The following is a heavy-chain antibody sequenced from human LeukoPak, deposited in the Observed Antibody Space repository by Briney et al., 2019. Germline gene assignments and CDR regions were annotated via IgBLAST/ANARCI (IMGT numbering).Heavy chain of an antibody. D-gene: IGHD3-22*01. Sequence: GGSLRLSCAASGFTFSSYSMNWVRQAPGKGLEGVSYISGGSNYIYYADSVKGRFTISRDNAKNSLYLQMNSLRVEDTAVYYCATEVEFYSNGFYGDYWGPGTLVTVSS. J-gene: IGHJ4*02. CDR3: ATEVEFYSNGFYGDY. V-gene: IGHV3-21*01. CDR2: ISGGSNYI. CDR1: GFTFSSYS.